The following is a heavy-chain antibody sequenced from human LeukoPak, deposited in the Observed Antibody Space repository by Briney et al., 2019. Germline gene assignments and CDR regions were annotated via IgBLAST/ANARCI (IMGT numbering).Heavy chain of an antibody. D-gene: IGHD5-18*01. CDR3: AREDTAMVTLVDAFDI. J-gene: IGHJ3*02. CDR1: GGTFSSYA. Sequence: GSSVKVSCKASGGTFSSYAISWVRQAPGQGLEWMGGIIPIFGTANYAQKFQGRVTITTDESTSTAYMELSSLRSEDTAVYYCAREDTAMVTLVDAFDIWGQGTMVTVSS. CDR2: IIPIFGTA. V-gene: IGHV1-69*05.